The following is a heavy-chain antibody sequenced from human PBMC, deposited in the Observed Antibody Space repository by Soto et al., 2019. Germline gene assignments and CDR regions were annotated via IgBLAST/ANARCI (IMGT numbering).Heavy chain of an antibody. D-gene: IGHD6-13*01. V-gene: IGHV4-30-2*01. J-gene: IGHJ6*02. CDR1: GGSISSGGYS. CDR3: ARDKGIADYYGMDV. Sequence: PSETLSLTCAVSGGSISSGGYSWSWIRQPPGKGLEWIGYIYHSGSTYYNPSLKSRVTISVDRSRNQFSLKLSSVTAADTAVYYCARDKGIADYYGMDVWGQGTTVTVSS. CDR2: IYHSGST.